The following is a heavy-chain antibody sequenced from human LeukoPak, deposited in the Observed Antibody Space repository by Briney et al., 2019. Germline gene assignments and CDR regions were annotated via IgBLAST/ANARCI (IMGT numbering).Heavy chain of an antibody. CDR1: GGTFSSYA. CDR3: ARDKSFVPGIAVAGTMLTFYWFDP. J-gene: IGHJ5*02. Sequence: ASVKVSCKASGGTFSSYAISWVRQAPGQGLEWMGIINPSGGSTSYAQKFQGRVTMTRDTSTSTVYMELSSLRSEDTAVYYCARDKSFVPGIAVAGTMLTFYWFDPWGQGTLVTVSS. D-gene: IGHD6-19*01. V-gene: IGHV1-46*01. CDR2: INPSGGST.